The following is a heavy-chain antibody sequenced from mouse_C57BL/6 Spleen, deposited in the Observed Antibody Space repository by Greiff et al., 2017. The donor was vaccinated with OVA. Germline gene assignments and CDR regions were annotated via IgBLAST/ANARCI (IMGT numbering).Heavy chain of an antibody. D-gene: IGHD2-5*01. CDR3: ARKVYSNYLSFSTYFDV. J-gene: IGHJ1*03. CDR1: GYTFTGYW. V-gene: IGHV1-9*01. CDR2: ILPGSGST. Sequence: QVQLQQSGAELMKPGASVKLSCKATGYTFTGYWIEWVKQRPGHGLEWIGEILPGSGSTNYNEKFKGKATFTADTSSNTAYMQLSSLTTEDSAIYYCARKVYSNYLSFSTYFDVWGTGTTVTVSS.